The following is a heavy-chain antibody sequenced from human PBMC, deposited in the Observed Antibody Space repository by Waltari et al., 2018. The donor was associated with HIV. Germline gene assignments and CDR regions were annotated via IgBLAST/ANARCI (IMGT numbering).Heavy chain of an antibody. CDR3: ARSDWNLAGDY. CDR2: INPNSGGT. J-gene: IGHJ4*02. V-gene: IGHV1-2*06. D-gene: IGHD1-7*01. Sequence: QVQLVQSGAEVKKPGTSVKVSCKASGYTFTGYYMHWVRQAPGQGLEWMGRINPNSGGTNYEQKFQVRVTMTRDTSISAAYMELSRLRSDDTAVYYCARSDWNLAGDYWGQGTLVTVSS. CDR1: GYTFTGYY.